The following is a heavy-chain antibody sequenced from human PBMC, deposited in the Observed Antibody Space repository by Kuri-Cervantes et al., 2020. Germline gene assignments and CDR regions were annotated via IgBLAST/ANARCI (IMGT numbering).Heavy chain of an antibody. CDR1: GYTFTGYY. CDR2: INPNSGGT. D-gene: IGHD5-18*01. J-gene: IGHJ4*02. CDR3: ARGCTSGNTAMVCY. Sequence: VSVKVSCKASGYTFTGYYMHWVRQAPGQGLEGMGWINPNSGGTNYAQKFQGRVTMTRDTSTSTVYMELSSLRSEDTDVYYCARGCTSGNTAMVCYWGQGTLVTVSS. V-gene: IGHV1-2*02.